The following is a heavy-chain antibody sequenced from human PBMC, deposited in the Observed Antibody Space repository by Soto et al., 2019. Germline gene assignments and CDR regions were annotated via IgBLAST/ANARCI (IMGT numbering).Heavy chain of an antibody. J-gene: IGHJ3*02. CDR1: GYPRTEFS. D-gene: IGHD3-10*02. CDR2: FDPDDGET. V-gene: IGHV1-24*01. CDR3: ATVGFTRIVDPGSFDI. Sequence: ASVKLSCKVSGYPRTEFSIHWSRQASGKGLEWIGGFDPDDGETISSQKFQGRVTMTEDTSTDTAYMELSSLGSEDTAAYYCATVGFTRIVDPGSFDIWGQGTMVTVSS.